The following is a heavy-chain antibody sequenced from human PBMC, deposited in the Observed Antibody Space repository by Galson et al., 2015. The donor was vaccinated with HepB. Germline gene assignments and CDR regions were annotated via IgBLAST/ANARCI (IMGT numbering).Heavy chain of an antibody. Sequence: SETLSLTCTVSGGSISSYYWSWIRQPPGKGLEWIGYIYYSGSTNYNPSLKSRVTISVDTSKNQFSLKLSSVTAADTAVYYCARGAPMTMVRGVIVFPKNWFDPWGQGTPVTVSS. V-gene: IGHV4-59*01. CDR2: IYYSGST. D-gene: IGHD3-10*01. CDR1: GGSISSYY. J-gene: IGHJ5*02. CDR3: ARGAPMTMVRGVIVFPKNWFDP.